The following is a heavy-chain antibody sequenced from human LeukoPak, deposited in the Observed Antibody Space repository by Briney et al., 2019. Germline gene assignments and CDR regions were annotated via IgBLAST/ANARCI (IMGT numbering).Heavy chain of an antibody. J-gene: IGHJ5*02. CDR2: INPNSGGT. V-gene: IGHV1-2*02. Sequence: ASVKVTCKASGYTFTGYYMHWVRQAPGQGLEWMGWINPNSGGTNYAQKFQGRVTMTRDTSISTAYMELSRLRSDDTAVYFCARDNSVGDYAWWFDPWGQGTLVTVSS. CDR1: GYTFTGYY. CDR3: ARDNSVGDYAWWFDP. D-gene: IGHD1-26*01.